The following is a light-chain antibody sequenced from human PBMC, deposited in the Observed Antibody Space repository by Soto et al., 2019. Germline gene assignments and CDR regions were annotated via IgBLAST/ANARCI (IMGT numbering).Light chain of an antibody. Sequence: QSVLTQPPSLSGAPGQRVTISCTGSRSNIGAGYDVHWYQHLPGTAPKVLIFDNSNRPSVVPDRFSGSKSGTSAFLAITGLQAEDEAVYYCHSYDVSLRGPAFGGGTKVTVL. V-gene: IGLV1-40*01. CDR3: HSYDVSLRGPA. CDR2: DNS. J-gene: IGLJ2*01. CDR1: RSNIGAGYD.